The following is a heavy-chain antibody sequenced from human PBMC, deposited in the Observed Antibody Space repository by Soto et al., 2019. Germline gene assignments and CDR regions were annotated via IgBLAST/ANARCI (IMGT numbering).Heavy chain of an antibody. CDR1: GGTFGSQG. J-gene: IGHJ4*02. CDR2: FIAMLGTP. V-gene: IGHV1-69*13. D-gene: IGHD5-18*01. Sequence: SVKVSCKASGGTFGSQGIAWVRQAPGQGLEWMGGFIAMLGTPTYAKKVQGRATISADESLTSSYLEPRSLRSEDTGVYFCARGAMANFDYWGQGTVVTVSS. CDR3: ARGAMANFDY.